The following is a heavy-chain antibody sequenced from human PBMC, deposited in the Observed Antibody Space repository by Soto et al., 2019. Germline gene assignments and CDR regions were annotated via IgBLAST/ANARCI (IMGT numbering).Heavy chain of an antibody. CDR3: ARDLGVVGGDYYYYGMDV. J-gene: IGHJ6*02. CDR1: GFTFSDYY. Sequence: QVQLVESGGGLVKPGGSLRLSCAASGFTFSDYYMSWIRQAPGKGLEWVSYISSSSSYTNYADSVKGRFTISRDNAKNSLYLQMNSLRAEDTAVYYCARDLGVVGGDYYYYGMDVWGQGTTVTVSS. V-gene: IGHV3-11*06. CDR2: ISSSSSYT. D-gene: IGHD3-10*01.